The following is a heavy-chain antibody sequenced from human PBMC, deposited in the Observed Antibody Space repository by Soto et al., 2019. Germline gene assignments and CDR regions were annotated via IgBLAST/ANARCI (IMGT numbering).Heavy chain of an antibody. CDR1: GGSISSGGYS. CDR2: IYHSGNT. D-gene: IGHD4-17*01. V-gene: IGHV4-30-2*01. CDR3: ASYVSTVTTFDY. J-gene: IGHJ4*02. Sequence: PSETLSLTCAVSGGSISSGGYSWSWIRQPQGKVLEWIGYIYHSGNTYYNPSLKSRVTISVDTSKNQFSLKLSSVTAADTAVYYCASYVSTVTTFDYWGQGTLVTVSS.